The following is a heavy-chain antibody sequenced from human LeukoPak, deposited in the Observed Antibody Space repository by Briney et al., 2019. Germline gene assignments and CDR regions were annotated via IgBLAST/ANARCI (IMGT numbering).Heavy chain of an antibody. CDR2: IYSGGST. J-gene: IGHJ1*01. D-gene: IGHD6-13*01. Sequence: GGSLRLSCAASGFTVSSNYMSWVRQAPGKGLEWVSVIYSGGSTYYTASVKGRFTISRDNSKNTLYLQMHSLRDEDTAVYYCAIDSSSWPIEYFQHWGQGTLVTVSS. V-gene: IGHV3-66*01. CDR3: AIDSSSWPIEYFQH. CDR1: GFTVSSNY.